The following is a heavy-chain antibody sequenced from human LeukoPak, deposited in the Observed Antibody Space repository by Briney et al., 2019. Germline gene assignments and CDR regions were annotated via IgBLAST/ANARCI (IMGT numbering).Heavy chain of an antibody. V-gene: IGHV1-18*04. CDR2: ISAYNGNT. CDR1: GYTFTSYY. Sequence: ASVKVSCKASGYTFTSYYMHWVRQAPGQGLEWMGWISAYNGNTNYAQKLQGRVTMTTDTSTSTAYMELRSLRSDDTAVYYCARYLYSSGWYLGWFDPWGQGTLVTVSS. J-gene: IGHJ5*02. CDR3: ARYLYSSGWYLGWFDP. D-gene: IGHD6-19*01.